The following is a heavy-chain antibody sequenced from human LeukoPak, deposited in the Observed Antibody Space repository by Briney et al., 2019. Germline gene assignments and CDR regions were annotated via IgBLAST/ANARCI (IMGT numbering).Heavy chain of an antibody. J-gene: IGHJ6*03. D-gene: IGHD3-10*01. CDR3: ARVYYGSGSLYYYYYYMDV. Sequence: PGGSLRLSCAASGFTVSSYYMNWVRQAPGKGLEWVSVIYSGGSTYYADSVKGRFTISRDNSKNTLYLQMNSLRAEDTAVYYCARVYYGSGSLYYYYYYMDVWGKGTTVTISS. V-gene: IGHV3-66*01. CDR2: IYSGGST. CDR1: GFTVSSYY.